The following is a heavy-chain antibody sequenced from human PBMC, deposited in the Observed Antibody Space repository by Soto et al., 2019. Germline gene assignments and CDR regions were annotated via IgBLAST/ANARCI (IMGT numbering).Heavy chain of an antibody. CDR1: GFTFYKYG. CDR3: AKDDSNRWYNYYAMDV. J-gene: IGHJ6*02. CDR2: ISHDGSNK. V-gene: IGHV3-30*18. Sequence: ESGGGVVQPGRSLRLSCAASGFTFYKYGMHWVRQAPGKGLEWVALISHDGSNKYYVDSVKGRFTIARDNSKNTVFLQMNSLRPEDTALYFCAKDDSNRWYNYYAMDVWGQGTTVTVSS. D-gene: IGHD3-22*01.